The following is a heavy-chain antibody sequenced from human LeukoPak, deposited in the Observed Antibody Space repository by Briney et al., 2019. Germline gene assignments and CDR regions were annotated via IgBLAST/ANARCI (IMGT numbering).Heavy chain of an antibody. CDR3: ARQFVEMATIAEFDY. Sequence: PSETLSLTCTVSGVSISSRSYYWGWIRQSPGKGLECIGSMSYSGSTYYNPSLKSRVTISVDTSKNQFSLKLSSVTAADTAVYYCARQFVEMATIAEFDYWGQGTLVTVSS. CDR2: MSYSGST. D-gene: IGHD5-24*01. J-gene: IGHJ4*02. CDR1: GVSISSRSYY. V-gene: IGHV4-39*01.